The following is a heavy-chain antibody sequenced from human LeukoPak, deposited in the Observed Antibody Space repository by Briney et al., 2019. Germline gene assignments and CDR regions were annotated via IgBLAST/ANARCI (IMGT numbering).Heavy chain of an antibody. J-gene: IGHJ4*02. CDR3: AKHRFESGGYHSTD. CDR2: ISGGSGST. Sequence: GGSLRLSCAASGFTFSSYAMSWVRQAPGKGLAWVSTISGGSGSTYCADSVKGRFTISRDNSKDTLYLQMNSLRDEDTAVYYCAKHRFESGGYHSTDWGQGTLVTVSS. V-gene: IGHV3-23*01. D-gene: IGHD3-22*01. CDR1: GFTFSSYA.